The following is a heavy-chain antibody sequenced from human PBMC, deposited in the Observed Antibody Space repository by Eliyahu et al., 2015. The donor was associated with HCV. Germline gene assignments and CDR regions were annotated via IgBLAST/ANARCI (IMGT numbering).Heavy chain of an antibody. D-gene: IGHD2-2*02. J-gene: IGHJ6*02. V-gene: IGHV3-20*04. CDR1: GFTFDDYG. CDR3: ARGLERVPAAIRTSYYYGMDV. Sequence: EVQLVESGGGVVRPGGSLRLSCAASGFTFDDYGMSWVRQAPGKGLEWVSGINWNGGSTGYADSVKGRFTISRDNAKNSLYLQMNSLRAEDTALYYCARGLERVPAAIRTSYYYGMDVWGQGTTVTVSS. CDR2: INWNGGST.